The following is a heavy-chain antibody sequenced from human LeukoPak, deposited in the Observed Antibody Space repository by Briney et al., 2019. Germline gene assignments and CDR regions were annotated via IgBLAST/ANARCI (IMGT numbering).Heavy chain of an antibody. CDR3: AKDLATMIVEGCLDY. Sequence: ASVKVSCKASGGTFSSYAISWVRQAPGQGLEWMGRIIPIFGTANYAQKFQGGVTITTDESTSTAYMELSSLRAEDTAVYYCAKDLATMIVEGCLDYWGQGTLVTVSS. CDR2: IIPIFGTA. J-gene: IGHJ4*02. V-gene: IGHV1-69*05. CDR1: GGTFSSYA. D-gene: IGHD3-22*01.